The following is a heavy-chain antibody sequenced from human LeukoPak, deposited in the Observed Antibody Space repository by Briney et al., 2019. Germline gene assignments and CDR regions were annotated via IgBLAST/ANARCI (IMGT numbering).Heavy chain of an antibody. Sequence: GGSLRLSCAASGFTFTNAWMSWVRQAPGKGLEWVGRIKPKTDGGTTDYAAPVKGRFTISRDDSKNTLYLQMNSLKTEDTSVYYCTTYSGSYYRGWGQGTLVTVS. D-gene: IGHD1-26*01. J-gene: IGHJ4*02. V-gene: IGHV3-15*01. CDR1: GFTFTNAW. CDR2: IKPKTDGGTT. CDR3: TTYSGSYYRG.